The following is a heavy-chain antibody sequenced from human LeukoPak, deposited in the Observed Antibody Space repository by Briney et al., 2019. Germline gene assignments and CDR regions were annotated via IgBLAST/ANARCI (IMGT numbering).Heavy chain of an antibody. D-gene: IGHD2-15*01. CDR3: ARVLCTGDSCYSFFDY. CDR1: GYTXTSYY. J-gene: IGHJ4*02. Sequence: ASVKVSSKASGYTXTSYYMHWVRQAPGQGLEWMGIINPSGGSTNYAQKFQGRVTMTRDTSTSTVYMELSSLRSEDTAVYYCARVLCTGDSCYSFFDYWGQGTLVTVSS. CDR2: INPSGGST. V-gene: IGHV1-46*01.